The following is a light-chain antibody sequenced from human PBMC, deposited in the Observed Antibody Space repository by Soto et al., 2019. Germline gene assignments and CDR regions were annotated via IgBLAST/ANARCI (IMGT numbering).Light chain of an antibody. Sequence: QSVLTQPPSVSAAPGQTVTISCSGSTSNIGNNYVSWYQQLPGTAPKLLIFGNTERPSGIPDRFSGSKSGTSATLGITGLQTGDEAYYYCGTWDGSLSARVFGGGTKLTVL. CDR3: GTWDGSLSARV. CDR1: TSNIGNNY. V-gene: IGLV1-51*02. J-gene: IGLJ3*02. CDR2: GNT.